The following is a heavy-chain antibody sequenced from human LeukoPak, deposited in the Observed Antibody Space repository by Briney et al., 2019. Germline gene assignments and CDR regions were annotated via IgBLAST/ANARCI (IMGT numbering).Heavy chain of an antibody. J-gene: IGHJ4*02. Sequence: GGSLRLSCAGSGFTLSSSWMHWVRQAPGKGPVWVAHVSPDGNLANYADSVKGRFIISRDNAKNTLFLQMNSLRAVDTAVYYCARDLSFSPDHWGQGTLVTVSS. CDR2: VSPDGNLA. CDR3: ARDLSFSPDH. CDR1: GFTLSSSW. V-gene: IGHV3-74*01.